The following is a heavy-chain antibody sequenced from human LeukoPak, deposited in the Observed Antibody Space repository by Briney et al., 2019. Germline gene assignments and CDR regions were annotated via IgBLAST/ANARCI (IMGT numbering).Heavy chain of an antibody. J-gene: IGHJ4*02. V-gene: IGHV3-23*01. D-gene: IGHD5-24*01. Sequence: GGSLRLPCTASGFTFSSYAMSWVRQAPGKGLEWVSAISGSGGSTYYADSVKGRFTISRDNSKNTLYLQMNSLRAEDTAVYYCAKDRGWLQLGWGQGTLVTVSS. CDR1: GFTFSSYA. CDR2: ISGSGGST. CDR3: AKDRGWLQLG.